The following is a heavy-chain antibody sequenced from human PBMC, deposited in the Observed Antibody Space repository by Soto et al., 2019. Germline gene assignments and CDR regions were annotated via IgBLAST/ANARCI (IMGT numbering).Heavy chain of an antibody. CDR1: GGTFERYS. CDR3: AIPDERSYHTNHLYYYAMDV. Sequence: QVQLVQSGAEVRKPGSSVKVSCKVSGGTFERYSISWVRQAPGQGPEWMGGIIPIFGTTNYAQRFQDRATLTADESMSTVYMKLTALRSDDTAVYNCAIPDERSYHTNHLYYYAMDVWGQGTTVTVTS. D-gene: IGHD3-16*02. CDR2: IIPIFGTT. J-gene: IGHJ6*02. V-gene: IGHV1-69*01.